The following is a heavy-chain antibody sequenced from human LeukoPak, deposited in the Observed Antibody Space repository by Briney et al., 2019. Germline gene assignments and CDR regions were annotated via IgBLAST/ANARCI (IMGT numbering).Heavy chain of an antibody. V-gene: IGHV3-69-1*01. D-gene: IGHD6-13*01. CDR2: ISSSSTI. CDR1: GFTFSDYY. CDR3: ARVTYSSSWRA. J-gene: IGHJ5*02. Sequence: GGSLRLSSTASGFTFSDYYMNWVRQAPGKGLEWVSSISSSSTIYYADSVKGRFTISRDNAKNSLYLQMNSLRAEDTAVYYCARVTYSSSWRAWGQGTLVTVSS.